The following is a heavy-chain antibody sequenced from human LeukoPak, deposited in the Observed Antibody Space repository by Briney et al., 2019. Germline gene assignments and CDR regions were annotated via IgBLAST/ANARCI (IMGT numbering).Heavy chain of an antibody. V-gene: IGHV4-38-2*01. CDR1: GYSISSGYY. J-gene: IGHJ4*02. CDR2: IYHSGST. Sequence: PSETLSLTCAVSGYSISSGYYWGWIRQPPGKGLEWIGSIYHSGSTYYNPSLKSRVTISVDPSKNQFSLKLSSVTAADTAVYYCAGYVVVIDYWGQGTLVTVSS. CDR3: AGYVVVIDY. D-gene: IGHD2-21*01.